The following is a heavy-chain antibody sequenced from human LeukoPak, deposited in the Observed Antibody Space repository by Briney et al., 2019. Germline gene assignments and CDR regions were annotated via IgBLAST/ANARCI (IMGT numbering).Heavy chain of an antibody. CDR1: GGSISSSSYY. Sequence: PSETLSLTCTVSGGSISSSSYYWGLIRQPPGKGLEWIGSIYYSRSTYYNPYLKSRVTISVVTSKNQFSLKLSSVTAADTAVYYCARHSYEYYDFWSGYSTGNYYYMDVWGKGTTVTVSS. CDR3: ARHSYEYYDFWSGYSTGNYYYMDV. J-gene: IGHJ6*03. V-gene: IGHV4-39*01. CDR2: IYYSRST. D-gene: IGHD3-3*01.